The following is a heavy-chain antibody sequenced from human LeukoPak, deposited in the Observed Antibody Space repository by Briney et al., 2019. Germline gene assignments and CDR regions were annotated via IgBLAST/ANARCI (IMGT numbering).Heavy chain of an antibody. V-gene: IGHV1-2*02. Sequence: GASVNVSCKASKYTFTGYYIHWVRQAPGQGLEYMGWINPNSGGTNYAQKFLGRVTMTRDTSISTAYMELSRLRSDDTAVYYCARSAPNGRRPLDHWGQGTLVTVSS. J-gene: IGHJ4*02. D-gene: IGHD1-1*01. CDR1: KYTFTGYY. CDR3: ARSAPNGRRPLDH. CDR2: INPNSGGT.